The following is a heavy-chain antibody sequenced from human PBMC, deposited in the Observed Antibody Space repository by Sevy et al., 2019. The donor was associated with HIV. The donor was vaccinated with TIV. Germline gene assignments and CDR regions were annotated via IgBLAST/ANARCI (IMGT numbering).Heavy chain of an antibody. CDR2: INQDGSEK. Sequence: GGSLRLSCAASGLIFSKSWMSWLRQAPGEGLEWVANINQDGSEKSDVVSVKGRFTIFRDNAKNSLFLQMNSLRADDTAVYYCAIWGGALWGQGTLVTVSS. V-gene: IGHV3-7*01. CDR1: GLIFSKSW. D-gene: IGHD3-10*01. J-gene: IGHJ4*02. CDR3: AIWGGAL.